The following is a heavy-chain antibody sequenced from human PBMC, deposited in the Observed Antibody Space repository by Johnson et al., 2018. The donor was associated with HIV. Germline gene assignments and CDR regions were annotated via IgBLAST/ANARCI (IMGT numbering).Heavy chain of an antibody. Sequence: QVQLVESGGGVVQPGRSLRLSCAASGLTFSSYAMYCVRQAPGKGLEWVAVISYDGSNKYYADSVKGRFTISRDNSKNSLYLQMNSLRTEDTALYYCAKGAVAGINDAFDIWGQGTMVTVSS. CDR2: ISYDGSNK. J-gene: IGHJ3*02. CDR3: AKGAVAGINDAFDI. CDR1: GLTFSSYA. V-gene: IGHV3-30-3*01. D-gene: IGHD6-19*01.